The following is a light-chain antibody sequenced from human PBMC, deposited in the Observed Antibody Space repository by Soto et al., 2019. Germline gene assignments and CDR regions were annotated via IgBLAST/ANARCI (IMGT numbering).Light chain of an antibody. J-gene: IGLJ1*01. V-gene: IGLV2-14*01. Sequence: QSALTQPASVSGSPGQSITISCTGTSSDIGGYNYVSWYQQHPGKAPKLLIYSVTSRPSGVSFRFSGSKSGNTASLTISGLQAEDEADYYCCSSTSSTTYVFGPGTK. CDR2: SVT. CDR3: CSSTSSTTYV. CDR1: SSDIGGYNY.